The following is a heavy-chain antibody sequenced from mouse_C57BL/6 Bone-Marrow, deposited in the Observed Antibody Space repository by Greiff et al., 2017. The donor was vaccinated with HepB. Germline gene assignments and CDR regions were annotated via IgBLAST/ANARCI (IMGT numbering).Heavy chain of an antibody. D-gene: IGHD1-1*02. CDR2: IDPSDSET. J-gene: IGHJ4*01. Sequence: VQLQQSGAELVRPGSSVKLSCKASGYTFTSYWMHWVKQRPIQGLEWIGNIDPSDSETHYNQKFKDKATLTVDKSSSTAYMQLSSLTSEDSAVYYCARASMVYDYWGQGTSVTVSS. CDR3: ARASMVYDY. V-gene: IGHV1-52*01. CDR1: GYTFTSYW.